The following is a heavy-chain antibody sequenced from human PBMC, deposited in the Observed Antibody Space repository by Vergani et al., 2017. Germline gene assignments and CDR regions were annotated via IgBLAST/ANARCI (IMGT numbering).Heavy chain of an antibody. D-gene: IGHD3-10*01. CDR1: GFTFGDYD. J-gene: IGHJ4*02. CDR3: ARRGSGNTYYFDY. CDR2: VKWNGDSS. Sequence: EVQLVESGGGVVRPGGSLRLSCAASGFTFGDYDMNWVRQAPGKGLEWVSRVKWNGDSSVYADSLKGRFTISRDNAKNSLYLQMTSLRAEDTAFYYCARRGSGNTYYFDYWGQGALVTVSS. V-gene: IGHV3-20*04.